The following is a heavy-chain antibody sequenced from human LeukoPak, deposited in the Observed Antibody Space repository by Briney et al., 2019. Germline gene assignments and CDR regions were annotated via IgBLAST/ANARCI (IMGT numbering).Heavy chain of an antibody. V-gene: IGHV1-69*05. CDR3: ARDRGPPGDY. CDR2: IIPIFGTA. CDR1: GGTFSSYA. Sequence: GASAKVSCKASGGTFSSYAISWVRQAPGLGLEWMGGIIPIFGTANYAQKFQGRVTITTDESTSTAYMELSSLRSEDTAVYYCARDRGPPGDYWGQRTLVTVSS. J-gene: IGHJ4*02.